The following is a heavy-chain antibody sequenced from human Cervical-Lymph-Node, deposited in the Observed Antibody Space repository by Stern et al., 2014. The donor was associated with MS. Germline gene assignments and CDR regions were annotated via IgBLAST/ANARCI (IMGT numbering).Heavy chain of an antibody. CDR2: IIPIFTTP. CDR3: ARPNSRGRSTTYYYFDY. CDR1: GGTFSTST. V-gene: IGHV1-69*01. D-gene: IGHD6-19*01. J-gene: IGHJ4*01. Sequence: QVQLVQSGAEVKRPGSSVKVSCKASGGTFSTSTVAWVRLAPGHGLEWMGGIIPIFTTPNYAQRFQGRLTISADELTNTAYMELSNLTSEDTAVYYCARPNSRGRSTTYYYFDYWGHGTLVTVSS.